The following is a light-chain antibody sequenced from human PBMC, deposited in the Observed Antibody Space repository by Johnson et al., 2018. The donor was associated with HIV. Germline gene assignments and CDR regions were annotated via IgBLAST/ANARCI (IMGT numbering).Light chain of an antibody. CDR2: DNN. CDR1: SSNIGNNY. J-gene: IGLJ1*01. Sequence: QSVLTQPTSVSAAPGQKVTISCSGSSSNIGNNYVSWYQQLPGTAPKLLIYDNNKRPSGIPDRFSGSKSGTSATLGITGLQTGDEADYYCATWDSSLTTGGGFGAGTKVTVL. CDR3: ATWDSSLTTGGG. V-gene: IGLV1-51*01.